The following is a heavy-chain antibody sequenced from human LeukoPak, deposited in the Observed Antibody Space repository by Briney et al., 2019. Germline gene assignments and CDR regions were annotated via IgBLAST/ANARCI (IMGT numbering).Heavy chain of an antibody. Sequence: GGSLRLSCAASGFTFSGSAMHWVRQASGKGLEWVGRIRSKANSYATAYAASVKGRFTISRDDSKNTAYLQMNSLKTEDTAVYYCTRESSGEYSSSRGFTDWGQGTLVTVSS. V-gene: IGHV3-73*01. CDR1: GFTFSGSA. CDR2: IRSKANSYAT. J-gene: IGHJ4*02. CDR3: TRESSGEYSSSRGFTD. D-gene: IGHD6-6*01.